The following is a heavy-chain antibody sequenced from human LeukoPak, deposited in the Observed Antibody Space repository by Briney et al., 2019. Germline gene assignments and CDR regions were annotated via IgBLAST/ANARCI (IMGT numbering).Heavy chain of an antibody. J-gene: IGHJ4*02. CDR1: GGTFSSYA. V-gene: IGHV1-69*13. CDR2: IIPIFGTA. Sequence: SVKVSCKASGGTFSSYAISWVRQAPGQGLEWMGGIIPIFGTANYAQKFQGRVTITADESTSTAYMELSSLRSEDTAVYYCAREGGDFREFDYWGQGTLVTVSS. CDR3: AREGGDFREFDY. D-gene: IGHD2/OR15-2a*01.